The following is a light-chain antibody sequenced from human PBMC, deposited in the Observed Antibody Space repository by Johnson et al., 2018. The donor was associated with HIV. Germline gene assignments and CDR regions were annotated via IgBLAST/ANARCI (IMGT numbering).Light chain of an antibody. CDR2: ESN. CDR1: SSNIGKNY. J-gene: IGLJ1*01. Sequence: QSVLTQPPSVSAAPGQKVTISCSGSSSNIGKNYVSWYQHLPGTAPKLLIYESNKRPSGIPDRFSGSESGTSATLGITGLQTGDEADYYCGTWDSSLSAGKVFGTGTKVTVL. CDR3: GTWDSSLSAGKV. V-gene: IGLV1-51*02.